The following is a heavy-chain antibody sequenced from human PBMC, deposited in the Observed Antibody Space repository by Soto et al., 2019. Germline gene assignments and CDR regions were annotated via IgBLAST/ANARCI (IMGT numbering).Heavy chain of an antibody. CDR2: ISAYNGNT. V-gene: IGHV1-18*01. Sequence: ASVKVSCKASGYTFTSYGISWVRQAPGQGLEWMGWISAYNGNTNYAQKLQGRVTMTTDTSTSTAYMELRSLRSDDTAVYYCARDVNTDYYDSSGYGGDWGQGTLVTVSS. D-gene: IGHD3-22*01. CDR1: GYTFTSYG. J-gene: IGHJ4*02. CDR3: ARDVNTDYYDSSGYGGD.